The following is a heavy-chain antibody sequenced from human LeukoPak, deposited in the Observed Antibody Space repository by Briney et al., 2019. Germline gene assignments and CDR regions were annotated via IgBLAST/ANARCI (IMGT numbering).Heavy chain of an antibody. J-gene: IGHJ3*02. D-gene: IGHD2-21*02. CDR1: GGSISSYY. V-gene: IGHV4-59*01. Sequence: ETLSLTCTVTGGSISSYYWSWLRQPPGKGLEYIGYTHYSGATNYNPSLKSRVTISLDTSGNQFSLKLSSVTAADTAVYYCASGYCGGACQLGGVDMWGQGTMVTVSS. CDR2: THYSGAT. CDR3: ASGYCGGACQLGGVDM.